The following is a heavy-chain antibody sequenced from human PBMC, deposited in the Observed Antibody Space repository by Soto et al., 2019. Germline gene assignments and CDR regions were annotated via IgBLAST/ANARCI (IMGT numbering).Heavy chain of an antibody. CDR1: GGSISSGGYY. CDR2: IYYSGST. Sequence: QVQLQESGPGLVKPSQTLSLTCTVSGGSISSGGYYWCWIRQHPGKGLEWVGYIYYSGSTYYNPSLKSTVNLSADTSKNQYSLKLGSVTAADTAVYYCARVNNRSDYYSYDPYFDYWVQGTLVTVSS. J-gene: IGHJ4*02. CDR3: ARVNNRSDYYSYDPYFDY. D-gene: IGHD3-3*01. V-gene: IGHV4-31*01.